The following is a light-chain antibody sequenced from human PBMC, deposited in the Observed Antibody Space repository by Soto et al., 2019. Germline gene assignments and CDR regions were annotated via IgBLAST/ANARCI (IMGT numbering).Light chain of an antibody. V-gene: IGLV2-14*01. Sequence: QSVLTQPASVSGSPGQSITISCTGTSSDVGGYHYVSWYQLLPGKAPKLILFEVSIRPSGVSYRFSGSKSGNTASLTISGLQDEDEADYFCSSYSISTAYLFGTGTKLTVL. J-gene: IGLJ1*01. CDR3: SSYSISTAYL. CDR2: EVS. CDR1: SSDVGGYHY.